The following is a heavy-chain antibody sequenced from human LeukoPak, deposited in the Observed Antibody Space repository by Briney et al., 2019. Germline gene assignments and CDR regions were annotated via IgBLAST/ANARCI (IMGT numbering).Heavy chain of an antibody. CDR2: ISSSGSTI. V-gene: IGHV3-48*03. CDR3: ANPRIDYYGSGSYRH. CDR1: GFTFSSYE. J-gene: IGHJ4*02. Sequence: GGSLRLSCAASGFTFSSYEMNWVRQAPGKGLEWVSYISSSGSTIYYADSVKGRFTISRDNAKNSLYLQMNSLRAEDTAVYYCANPRIDYYGSGSYRHWGQGTLVTVSS. D-gene: IGHD3-10*01.